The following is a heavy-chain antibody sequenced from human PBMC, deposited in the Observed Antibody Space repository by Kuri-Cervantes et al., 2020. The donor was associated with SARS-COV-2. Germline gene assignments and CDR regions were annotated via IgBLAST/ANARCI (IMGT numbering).Heavy chain of an antibody. CDR2: IIPIFGTA. Sequence: SVKVSCKASGGTFSSYAISWVRQAPGQGLEWMGGIIPIFGTANYARKFQGRVTITADESTSTAYMELSSLRSEDTAVYYCARGRYVGSGSSYYYYYYMDVWGKGTTVTVSS. V-gene: IGHV1-69*13. D-gene: IGHD3-3*01. J-gene: IGHJ6*03. CDR1: GGTFSSYA. CDR3: ARGRYVGSGSSYYYYYYMDV.